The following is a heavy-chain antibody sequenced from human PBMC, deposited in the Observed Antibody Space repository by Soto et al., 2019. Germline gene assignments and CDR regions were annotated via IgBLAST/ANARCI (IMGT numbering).Heavy chain of an antibody. CDR1: GFTFSSYS. Sequence: EVQLVESGGGLVKPGGSLRLSCAASGFTFSSYSMNWVRQAPGKGLEWVSSISSSSSDIYYADSVKGRFTISRDNAKNSLYLQRNSLRAEDTAVYYCARDGGLYSSSSDNPDYWGQGTLVTVSS. CDR2: ISSSSSDI. CDR3: ARDGGLYSSSSDNPDY. J-gene: IGHJ4*02. V-gene: IGHV3-21*01. D-gene: IGHD6-6*01.